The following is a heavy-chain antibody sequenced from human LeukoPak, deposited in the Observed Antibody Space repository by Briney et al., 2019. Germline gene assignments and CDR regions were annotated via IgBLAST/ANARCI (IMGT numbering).Heavy chain of an antibody. J-gene: IGHJ2*01. CDR1: AGSISSYY. Sequence: SETLSLTCTVSAGSISSYYWSWIRQPPGKRLEWIGSIYYSGSTDYNPSLKSRVTISVDTSKNEFSPKLRSVTAADTAVYYCARSSEVYWYFDLWGRGTLVTVSS. CDR3: ARSSEVYWYFDL. CDR2: IYYSGST. V-gene: IGHV4-59*01.